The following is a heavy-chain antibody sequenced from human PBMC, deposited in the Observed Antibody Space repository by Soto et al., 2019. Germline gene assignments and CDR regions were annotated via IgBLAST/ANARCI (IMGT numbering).Heavy chain of an antibody. CDR3: ARGLYCSGGSCSPENWFDP. CDR1: GGSISSGGYY. V-gene: IGHV4-31*03. D-gene: IGHD2-15*01. CDR2: IYYSGST. Sequence: QVQLQESGPGLVKPSQTLSLTYTVSGGSISSGGYYWSWIRQHPGKGLEWIGYIYYSGSTYYNPSLKSRVTISVDTSKNQFSLKLSSVTAADTAVYYCARGLYCSGGSCSPENWFDPWGQGTLVTVSS. J-gene: IGHJ5*02.